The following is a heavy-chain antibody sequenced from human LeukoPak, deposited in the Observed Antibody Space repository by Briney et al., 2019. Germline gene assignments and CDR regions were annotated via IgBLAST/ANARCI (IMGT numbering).Heavy chain of an antibody. Sequence: GGSLRLPCAASEFTFSSYAMIWVRQAPGKGLEWVSSISSNGAGTYYADSVKGRFTITRDNSKNTLSLQMNGLRAEDTAVYYCARDERLLSFLKWGQGTLVTVSS. CDR3: ARDERLLSFLK. V-gene: IGHV3-23*01. CDR1: EFTFSSYA. CDR2: ISSNGAGT. J-gene: IGHJ4*02. D-gene: IGHD3-3*01.